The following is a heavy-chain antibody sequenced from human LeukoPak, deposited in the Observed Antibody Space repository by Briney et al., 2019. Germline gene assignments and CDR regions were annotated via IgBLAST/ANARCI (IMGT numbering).Heavy chain of an antibody. V-gene: IGHV1-3*01. CDR2: INADDGNT. CDR3: ARGIVVKPSANWFDP. J-gene: IGHJ5*02. D-gene: IGHD2-2*01. Sequence: ASVKVSCKPSGYIFTTYAIHWVRQAPGQRLEWMGLINADDGNTRYSQRFQGRVTITRDTSANTAYMELSSLRFEDAAVYYCARGIVVKPSANWFDPWGQGTPVTVSS. CDR1: GYIFTTYA.